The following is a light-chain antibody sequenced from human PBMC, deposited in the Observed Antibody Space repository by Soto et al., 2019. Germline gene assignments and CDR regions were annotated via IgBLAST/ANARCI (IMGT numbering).Light chain of an antibody. CDR2: ATS. V-gene: IGKV3-20*01. Sequence: EIVLTQSPGTLSLSPGERATLSCRASQSVGSSYLAWYQQKPGQAPRLLIYATSSMATGIPDRFSGSGSGTDFTLTISRLEPEDFAVYYCQQYQTFGPGTQVDI. CDR1: QSVGSSY. CDR3: QQYQT. J-gene: IGKJ3*01.